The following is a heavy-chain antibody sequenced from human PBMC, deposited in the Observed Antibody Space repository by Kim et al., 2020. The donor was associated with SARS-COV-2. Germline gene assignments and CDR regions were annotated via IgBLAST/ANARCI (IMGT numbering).Heavy chain of an antibody. CDR1: GFTFSNYV. CDR2: ISGSGGST. D-gene: IGHD3-10*01. J-gene: IGHJ5*02. V-gene: IGHV3-23*01. CDR3: AKAVGSGGYPCWFDP. Sequence: GGSLRLSCAASGFTFSNYVMSWVRQAPGKGLEWVSAISGSGGSTYYAHVVQGRFIISRDNSRNTLYLQMNSLRGKDRAVYYCAKAVGSGGYPCWFDPWGQGTLVTVSS.